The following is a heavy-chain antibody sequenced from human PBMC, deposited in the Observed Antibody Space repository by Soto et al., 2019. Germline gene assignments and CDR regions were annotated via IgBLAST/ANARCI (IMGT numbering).Heavy chain of an antibody. Sequence: QVQLVQSGAEVKKPGASVKVSCKASGYTFINYYMHWVRQAPGQGLEWMGIINPNGGSTTYAQKCQGRGTMTIDTSTNTVNRELSSLRSEDTAVYYCAREKWLVRRNDSFDICGQGTMVTVSS. CDR2: INPNGGST. CDR3: AREKWLVRRNDSFDI. V-gene: IGHV1-46*01. CDR1: GYTFINYY. D-gene: IGHD5-12*01. J-gene: IGHJ3*02.